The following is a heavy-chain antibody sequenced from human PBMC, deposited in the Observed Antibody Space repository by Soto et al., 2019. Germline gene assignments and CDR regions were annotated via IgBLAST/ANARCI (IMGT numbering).Heavy chain of an antibody. CDR2: IYYSGST. Sequence: SETLSLTCTVSGVSISSSSYYWGWIRQPPGKGLEWIGSIYYSGSTYYNPSLKSRVTISVDTSKNQFSLKLSSVTAADTAVYYCARHIYCTNGVCYSHAFDIWGQGTMVTVSS. CDR1: GVSISSSSYY. D-gene: IGHD2-8*01. V-gene: IGHV4-39*01. CDR3: ARHIYCTNGVCYSHAFDI. J-gene: IGHJ3*02.